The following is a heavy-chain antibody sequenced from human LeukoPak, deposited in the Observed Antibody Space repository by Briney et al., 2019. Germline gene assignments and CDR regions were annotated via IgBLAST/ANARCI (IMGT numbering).Heavy chain of an antibody. CDR1: GFTFSSYG. J-gene: IGHJ6*04. V-gene: IGHV3-30*18. D-gene: IGHD2-15*01. Sequence: GGSLRLSCSASGFTFSSYGLHWVRQAPGKGLEWVAVISYDGSNKNYADSVKGRFTISRDNSKNTLYLQMNSLRAEDTAVYYCAKDNRRGCSGGSCYLRYYGMDVWGKGTTVTVSS. CDR3: AKDNRRGCSGGSCYLRYYGMDV. CDR2: ISYDGSNK.